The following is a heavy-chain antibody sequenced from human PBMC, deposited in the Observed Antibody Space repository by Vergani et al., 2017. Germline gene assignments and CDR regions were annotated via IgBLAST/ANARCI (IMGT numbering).Heavy chain of an antibody. CDR3: ARHPRDGYNWFVDYFDY. D-gene: IGHD5-24*01. CDR2: LDPSDSYT. J-gene: IGHJ4*02. V-gene: IGHV5-10-1*03. CDR1: GYSFTSYW. Sequence: EVQLVQSGAEVKKPGESLRISCKGSGYSFTSYWISWVRQMPGKGLEWMGRLDPSDSYTNYSPSFQGHVTISADKSISTAYLQWSSLKASDTAMYYCARHPRDGYNWFVDYFDYWGQGTLVTVSS.